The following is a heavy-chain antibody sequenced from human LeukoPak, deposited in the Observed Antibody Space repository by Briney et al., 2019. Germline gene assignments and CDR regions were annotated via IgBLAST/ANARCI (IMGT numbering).Heavy chain of an antibody. J-gene: IGHJ4*02. CDR1: GYTFTGYY. CDR2: FDPEDGET. CDR3: ATDTSSGWYKYYFDY. D-gene: IGHD6-19*01. Sequence: ASVKVSCKASGYTFTGYYMHWVRQAPGKGLEWMGGFDPEDGETIYAQKFQGRVTMTEDTSTDTAYMELSSLRSEDTAVYYCATDTSSGWYKYYFDYWGQGTLVTVSS. V-gene: IGHV1-24*01.